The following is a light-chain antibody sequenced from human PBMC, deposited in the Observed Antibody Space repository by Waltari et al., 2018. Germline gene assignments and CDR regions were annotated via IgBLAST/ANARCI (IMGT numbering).Light chain of an antibody. CDR2: GND. CDR3: HSRKGRDNQVL. J-gene: IGLJ3*02. Sequence: SSELTQGPAVSVALGQTVKITCQGDSLRTSYASWYQLKPGQAPGLVLFGNDKRPSGSPSLTSGYSSGTSSSLTITGAQAEDEADYFCHSRKGRDNQVLFGGGTKLTVL. CDR1: SLRTSY. V-gene: IGLV3-19*01.